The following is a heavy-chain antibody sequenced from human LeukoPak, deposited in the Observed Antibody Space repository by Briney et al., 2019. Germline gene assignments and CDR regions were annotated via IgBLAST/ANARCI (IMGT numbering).Heavy chain of an antibody. Sequence: GGSLRLSCAASGFTFSTYVMTWVRQAPGKGLEWVSTISGSGGSTYYADSVKGRFTISRDNSKNTLYLQMNSLRAEDTAVYYCAKVSGLAARSKRNTLNWFDPWGQGTLVTVSS. CDR1: GFTFSTYV. CDR3: AKVSGLAARSKRNTLNWFDP. CDR2: ISGSGGST. J-gene: IGHJ5*02. V-gene: IGHV3-23*01. D-gene: IGHD6-6*01.